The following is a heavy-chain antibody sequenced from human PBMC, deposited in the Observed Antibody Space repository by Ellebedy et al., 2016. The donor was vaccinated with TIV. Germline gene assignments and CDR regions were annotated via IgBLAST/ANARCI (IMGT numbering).Heavy chain of an antibody. CDR3: ATTIVGATTLGY. V-gene: IGHV1-2*02. J-gene: IGHJ4*02. Sequence: AASVKVSCKASGYTFTGYYMHWVRQAPGQGLEWRGCINPNSGVTNYAQKFQGRVTMTRDTSISTAYMELSRLRSDDTAVYYCATTIVGATTLGYWGQGTLVTVSS. D-gene: IGHD1-26*01. CDR1: GYTFTGYY. CDR2: INPNSGVT.